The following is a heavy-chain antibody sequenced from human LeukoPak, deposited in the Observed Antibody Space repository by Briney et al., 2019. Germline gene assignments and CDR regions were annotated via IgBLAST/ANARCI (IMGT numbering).Heavy chain of an antibody. D-gene: IGHD3-16*01. CDR2: INPSGGST. CDR3: ARRLEENSSISRTNWLDP. V-gene: IGHV1-46*01. J-gene: IGHJ5*02. Sequence: GASVKVSCKASGYTFTSYYMHWVRQAPGQGLEWMGIINPSGGSTSYAQKFQGRVTMTRDTSTSTVYMELSSLRSEGTAVYYCARRLEENSSISRTNWLDPWGQGILVTVSS. CDR1: GYTFTSYY.